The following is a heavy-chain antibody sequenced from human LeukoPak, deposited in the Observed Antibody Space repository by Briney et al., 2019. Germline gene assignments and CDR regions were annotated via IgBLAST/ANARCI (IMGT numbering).Heavy chain of an antibody. CDR1: GGSISSSSYY. Sequence: SETLSLTCTVSGGSISSSSYYWGWIRQPPGKGLEWIGSIYYSGGTYYNPSLKSRVTISVDTSKNQFSLKLSSVTAADTAVYYCARGVSPPHRSHYYGSGSYYNPRPYNWFDPWGQGTLVTVSS. D-gene: IGHD3-10*01. J-gene: IGHJ5*02. CDR2: IYYSGGT. CDR3: ARGVSPPHRSHYYGSGSYYNPRPYNWFDP. V-gene: IGHV4-39*07.